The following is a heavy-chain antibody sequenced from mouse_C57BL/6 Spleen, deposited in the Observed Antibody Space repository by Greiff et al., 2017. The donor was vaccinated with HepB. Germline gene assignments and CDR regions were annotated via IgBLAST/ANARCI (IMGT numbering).Heavy chain of an antibody. J-gene: IGHJ4*01. CDR1: GYSITSGYY. V-gene: IGHV3-6*01. CDR3: ARDVPRGAMDY. D-gene: IGHD3-1*01. Sequence: DVKLQESGPGLVKPSQSLSLTCSVTGYSITSGYYWNWIRQFPGNKLEWMGYISYDGSNNYNPSLKNRISITRDTSKNQFFLKLNFVPTEDTATYYCARDVPRGAMDYWGQGTSVTVSS. CDR2: ISYDGSN.